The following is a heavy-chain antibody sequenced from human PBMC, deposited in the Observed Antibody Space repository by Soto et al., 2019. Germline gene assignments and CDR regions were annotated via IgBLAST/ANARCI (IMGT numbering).Heavy chain of an antibody. Sequence: GVSLRLSCAASGFTFSNYAMTWVRQGPGKRLEWVSGISGSGGRSYYADSVKGRFTISRDNSKSTLYLQMNSLRAEDTAVYYCAKAYFVWSSEQPYYFDYWGQGTLVTVSS. CDR1: GFTFSNYA. D-gene: IGHD3-16*01. J-gene: IGHJ4*02. CDR2: ISGSGGRS. CDR3: AKAYFVWSSEQPYYFDY. V-gene: IGHV3-23*01.